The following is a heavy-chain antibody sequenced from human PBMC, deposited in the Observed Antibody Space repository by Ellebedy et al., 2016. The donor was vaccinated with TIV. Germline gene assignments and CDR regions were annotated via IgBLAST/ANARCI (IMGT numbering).Heavy chain of an antibody. CDR2: FLPMFGTA. D-gene: IGHD3-10*01. Sequence: ASVKVSCKASGGTFTTDAISWVRQAPGQGLEWIGAFLPMFGTATSAQKFQGRVTITADESMTTAYMDLSSLRSEDTAVYYCARVRWATVARGVPFHYGMDVWGQGTTVTVTS. J-gene: IGHJ6*02. CDR3: ARVRWATVARGVPFHYGMDV. CDR1: GGTFTTDA. V-gene: IGHV1-69*13.